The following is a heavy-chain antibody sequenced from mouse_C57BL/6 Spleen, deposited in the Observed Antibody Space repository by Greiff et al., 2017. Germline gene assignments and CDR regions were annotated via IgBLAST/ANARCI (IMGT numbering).Heavy chain of an antibody. D-gene: IGHD1-1*02. CDR3: ARGGGWHDY. CDR2: ISDGGSYT. V-gene: IGHV5-4*03. Sequence: EVKVVESGGGLVKPGGSLKLSCAASGFTFSSYAMSWVRQTPEKRLEWVATISDGGSYTYYPDNVKGRFTISRDNAKNNLYLQLSHLKSEDTAMYYCARGGGWHDYWGQGTTLTVSS. CDR1: GFTFSSYA. J-gene: IGHJ2*01.